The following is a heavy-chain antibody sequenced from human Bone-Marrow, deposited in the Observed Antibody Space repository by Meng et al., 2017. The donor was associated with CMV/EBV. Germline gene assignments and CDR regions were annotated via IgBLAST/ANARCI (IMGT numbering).Heavy chain of an antibody. CDR2: ISYDGSNK. V-gene: IGHV3-30*04. Sequence: GESLKISCAASGFTFSSYAMHWVRQAPGKGLEWAAVISYDGSNKYYADSVKGRFTISRDNSKNTLYLQMNSLRTEDMAVYYCARDRQYCSSTSCYRGYYYYYGMDVWGQGTTVTVSS. CDR1: GFTFSSYA. D-gene: IGHD2-2*02. J-gene: IGHJ6*02. CDR3: ARDRQYCSSTSCYRGYYYYYGMDV.